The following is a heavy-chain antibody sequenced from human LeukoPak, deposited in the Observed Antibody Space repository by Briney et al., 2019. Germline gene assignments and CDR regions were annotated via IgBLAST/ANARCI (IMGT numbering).Heavy chain of an antibody. CDR2: ISSSSYI. V-gene: IGHV3-21*04. J-gene: IGHJ2*01. CDR1: GFTFSSYS. D-gene: IGHD1-1*01. CDR3: AKGAVQLERQFDWYFDL. Sequence: GGSLRLSCAASGFTFSSYSMNWVRQAPGKGLEWVSSISSSSYIYYADSVKGRFTISRDNAKNSLYLQMNSLRAEDTALYYCAKGAVQLERQFDWYFDLWGRGTLVTVSS.